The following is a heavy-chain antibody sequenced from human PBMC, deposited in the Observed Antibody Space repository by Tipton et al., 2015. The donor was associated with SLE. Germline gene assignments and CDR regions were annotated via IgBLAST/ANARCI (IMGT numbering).Heavy chain of an antibody. CDR1: GGSISSHY. J-gene: IGHJ5*02. V-gene: IGHV4-59*04. CDR2: IYNSGST. CDR3: AGVNRGLFDP. Sequence: TLSLTCTVSGGSISSHYWSWIRQPPGKGLEWIGYIYNSGSTFYNPSLKSRLTMSVDTSKNQFSLKLSSVTAADTAVYYCAGVNRGLFDPWGQGTLVTVSS. D-gene: IGHD3-3*01.